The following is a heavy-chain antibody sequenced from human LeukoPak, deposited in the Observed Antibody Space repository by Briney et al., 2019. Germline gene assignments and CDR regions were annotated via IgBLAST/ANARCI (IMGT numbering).Heavy chain of an antibody. CDR2: TNPKTGAT. D-gene: IGHD4/OR15-4a*01. V-gene: IGHV1-2*02. J-gene: IGHJ5*02. Sequence: GASVKVSCKASGYTSTDHFMHWVRQAPGQGLEWMGWTNPKTGATTYTQKFQGRVTMTWDMSITTAYMDLSRLTSDDTAVYYCTRAFEYGWFDPWGQGTPVIVSS. CDR1: GYTSTDHF. CDR3: TRAFEYGWFDP.